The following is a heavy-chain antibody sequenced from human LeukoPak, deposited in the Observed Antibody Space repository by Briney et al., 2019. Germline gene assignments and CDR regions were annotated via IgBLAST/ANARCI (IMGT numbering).Heavy chain of an antibody. CDR3: ASGLHYGGSSTRANWFDP. D-gene: IGHD4-23*01. CDR2: INTDGSST. V-gene: IGHV3-74*01. J-gene: IGHJ5*02. Sequence: QPGGSLRLSCAASGFTFSSYWMHWVRQAPGKGLVWVSRINTDGSSTSYADSVKGRFTISRDNAKNTLYLQMNSLRAEDTAVYYCASGLHYGGSSTRANWFDPWGQGTLVTVSS. CDR1: GFTFSSYW.